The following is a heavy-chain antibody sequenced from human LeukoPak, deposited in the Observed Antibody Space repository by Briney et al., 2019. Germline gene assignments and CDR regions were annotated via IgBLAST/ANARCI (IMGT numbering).Heavy chain of an antibody. CDR2: INHSGST. J-gene: IGHJ3*02. CDR3: ARGPASTYYYDSSGYYYAFDI. D-gene: IGHD3-22*01. V-gene: IGHV4-34*01. CDR1: GGSFSGYY. Sequence: SETLSLTCAVYGGSFSGYYWSWIRQPPRKGLEWIGEINHSGSTNYNPSLKSRVTISVDTSKNQFSLKLSSVTAADTAVYYCARGPASTYYYDSSGYYYAFDIWGQGTMVTVSS.